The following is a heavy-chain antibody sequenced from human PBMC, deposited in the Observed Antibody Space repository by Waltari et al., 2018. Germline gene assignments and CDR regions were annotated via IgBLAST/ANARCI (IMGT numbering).Heavy chain of an antibody. CDR3: ARQVSRGGSGFDY. D-gene: IGHD2-8*01. CDR1: GGSISSSSYY. CDR2: IYYSGST. V-gene: IGHV4-39*01. Sequence: QLQLQESGPGLVKPSETLSLTCTVSGGSISSSSYYWGWIRQPPGKGLEWIGSIYYSGSTYYNPSLKSRVTISVDTSKNQFSLKLSSVTAADTAVYYCARQVSRGGSGFDYWGQGTLVTVSS. J-gene: IGHJ4*02.